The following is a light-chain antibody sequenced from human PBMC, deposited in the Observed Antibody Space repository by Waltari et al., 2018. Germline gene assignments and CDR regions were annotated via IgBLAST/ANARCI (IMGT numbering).Light chain of an antibody. J-gene: IGKJ2*01. CDR3: QHTFETPYS. V-gene: IGKV1-39*01. CDR2: ATS. Sequence: GDRVTITCRAIENIGSYLNWYQQRTGEAPKLLIYATSTLQTEVPSRFSGSGSRTDFTLTISSLQPEDFATYYCQHTFETPYSFGQGTKLESK. CDR1: ENIGSY.